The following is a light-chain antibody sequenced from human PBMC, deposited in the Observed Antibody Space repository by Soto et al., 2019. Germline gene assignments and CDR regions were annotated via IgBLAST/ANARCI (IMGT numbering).Light chain of an antibody. CDR3: QTWGTGIQV. CDR2: LNSDGSH. CDR1: SGHSSYA. J-gene: IGLJ3*02. V-gene: IGLV4-69*01. Sequence: QPVLTQSPSASASLGASVSLTCTLSSGHSSYAIAWHQQQPEKGPRYLMNLNSDGSHSKGDGIPDRFSGSSSGAERYLTISSLQSEDEADYYCQTWGTGIQVFGGGTKVTVL.